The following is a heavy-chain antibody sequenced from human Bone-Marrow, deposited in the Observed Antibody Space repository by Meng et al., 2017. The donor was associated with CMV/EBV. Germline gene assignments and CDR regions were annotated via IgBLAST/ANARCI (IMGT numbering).Heavy chain of an antibody. V-gene: IGHV1-8*03. D-gene: IGHD2-2*01. CDR3: ARSYYCSSTSCYGWFDP. CDR2: MNPNSGNT. CDR1: GYTFTRYD. J-gene: IGHJ5*02. Sequence: VKVSCKASGYTFTRYDINWVRQATGQGLEWMGWMNPNSGNTGYAQKFQGRVTITRNTSISTAYMELSSLRSEDTAVYYCARSYYCSSTSCYGWFDPWGQGTLVTVSS.